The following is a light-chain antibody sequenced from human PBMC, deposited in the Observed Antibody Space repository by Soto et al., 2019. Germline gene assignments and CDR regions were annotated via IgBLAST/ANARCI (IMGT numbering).Light chain of an antibody. V-gene: IGKV3-20*01. CDR2: GAS. J-gene: IGKJ1*01. Sequence: EIVLTQSPGTLSLSPGERATLSCRASQSVSSSYLAWYQQKPGQAPRLLIYGASSRATGIPDRFSGSGSGTDFTLTISRLEPEHCAVYYCQQYGSSPPWTFGQGTKVEIK. CDR3: QQYGSSPPWT. CDR1: QSVSSSY.